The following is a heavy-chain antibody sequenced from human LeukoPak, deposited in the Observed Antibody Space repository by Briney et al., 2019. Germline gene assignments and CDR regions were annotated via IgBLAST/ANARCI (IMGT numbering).Heavy chain of an antibody. CDR3: ARSNNVFFAGDH. J-gene: IGHJ4*02. CDR1: GDTFSSYA. CDR2: IIPMSGTT. Sequence: SVKVSCKASGDTFSSYAFSWVRQAPGQGLGWMGAIIPMSGTTHYAQNFQGRVTITSDESTRTVYLEVTSLRSEDTALYYCARSNNVFFAGDHWGQGTLVTVSS. D-gene: IGHD1/OR15-1a*01. V-gene: IGHV1-69*01.